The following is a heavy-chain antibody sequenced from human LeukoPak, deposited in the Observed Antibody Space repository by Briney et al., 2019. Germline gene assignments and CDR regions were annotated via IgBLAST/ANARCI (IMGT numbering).Heavy chain of an antibody. D-gene: IGHD2-8*01. J-gene: IGHJ4*02. V-gene: IGHV4-59*01. CDR2: IYYRGST. CDR3: ARGSMVYYFDY. CDR1: GGSIRSYY. Sequence: PSETLSLTCTVSGGSIRSYYWSWIRQPPGKGLEWIGYIYYRGSTNYNPSLKSRVTISVDTSKNQFSLKLSSVTAADTAVYYCARGSMVYYFDYWGQGTLVTVSS.